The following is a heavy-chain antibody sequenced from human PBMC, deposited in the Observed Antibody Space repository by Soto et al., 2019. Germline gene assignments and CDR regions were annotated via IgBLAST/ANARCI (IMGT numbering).Heavy chain of an antibody. Sequence: GGSLRLSCGASGFDFSKYWMHWVRQAPGKGLVWVSRINGDGSDTKYADSVKGRFTISRDNARNTVYLQMNSLRADDTAVYYCARDQTTGDLFDACGQGALVTVSS. D-gene: IGHD4-17*01. J-gene: IGHJ5*02. CDR3: ARDQTTGDLFDA. CDR1: GFDFSKYW. V-gene: IGHV3-74*03. CDR2: INGDGSDT.